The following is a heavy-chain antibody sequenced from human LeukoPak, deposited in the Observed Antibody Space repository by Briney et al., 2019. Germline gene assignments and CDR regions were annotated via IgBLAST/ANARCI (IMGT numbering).Heavy chain of an antibody. CDR2: IKWDGGRT. V-gene: IGHV3-20*04. Sequence: GGSLRHSCAASGFTFDDHGMSWVRQAPGKGLEWVSGIKWDGGRTGYADSVKGRFTISRDNSKNTLYLQMNSLRDEDTAVYYCARGGSGYSYGKIDSWGQGILVTVSS. CDR3: ARGGSGYSYGKIDS. CDR1: GFTFDDHG. J-gene: IGHJ4*02. D-gene: IGHD5-18*01.